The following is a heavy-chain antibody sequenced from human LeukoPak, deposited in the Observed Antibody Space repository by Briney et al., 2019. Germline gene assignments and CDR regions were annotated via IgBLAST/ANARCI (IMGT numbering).Heavy chain of an antibody. J-gene: IGHJ5*02. D-gene: IGHD6-6*01. Sequence: GGSLRLSCAASGFTFNNYAMSWVRQAPGKGLEWVSAISASGGRTNYADSVKGRFTISRDNSKYTLYVQMNSLRAEDTAVYYCAKDRGYSSSAGLDPWGQGTQVTVSS. CDR2: ISASGGRT. CDR3: AKDRGYSSSAGLDP. V-gene: IGHV3-23*01. CDR1: GFTFNNYA.